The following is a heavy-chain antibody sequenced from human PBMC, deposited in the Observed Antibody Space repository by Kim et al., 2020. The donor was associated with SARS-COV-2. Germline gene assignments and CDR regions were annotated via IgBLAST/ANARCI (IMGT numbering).Heavy chain of an antibody. CDR3: AKFPVPSRYYYGMDV. CDR2: ISSSSSYI. CDR1: GFTFSSYS. J-gene: IGHJ6*02. V-gene: IGHV3-21*01. Sequence: GGSLRLSCAASGFTFSSYSMNWVRQAPGKGLEWVSSISSSSSYIYYADSVKGRFTISRDNAKNSLYLQMNSLRAEDTAVYYCAKFPVPSRYYYGMDVWGQGTTVTVSS. D-gene: IGHD2-21*01.